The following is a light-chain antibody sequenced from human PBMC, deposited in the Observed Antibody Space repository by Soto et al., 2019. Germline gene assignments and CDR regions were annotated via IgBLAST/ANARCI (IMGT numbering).Light chain of an antibody. J-gene: IGLJ2*01. V-gene: IGLV2-23*02. CDR3: CSYAGVITVV. Sequence: QSALTQPASVSGSPGQSITVSCSGTSGDIGTYNLVSWYQQYPGKAPKLMIFEVNKRPSGVSNRFSGSKSGNTASLTISGLQGDDEADYYCCSYAGVITVVCGGGTQLTVL. CDR1: SGDIGTYNL. CDR2: EVN.